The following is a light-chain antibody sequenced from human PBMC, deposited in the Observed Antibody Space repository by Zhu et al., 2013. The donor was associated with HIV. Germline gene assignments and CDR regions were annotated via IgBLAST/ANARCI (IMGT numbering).Light chain of an antibody. CDR2: GAS. Sequence: EIVLTQSPATLSVSPGETVTVSCRASQSVGTALAWYQQRPGQPPSLLIYGASTRATGIPARFSGSGSGTDFTLTISSLQSEDSAVYYCHQHAYAPLTFGQGTRLEIK. CDR3: HQHAYAPLT. CDR1: QSVGTA. J-gene: IGKJ2*01. V-gene: IGKV3-15*01.